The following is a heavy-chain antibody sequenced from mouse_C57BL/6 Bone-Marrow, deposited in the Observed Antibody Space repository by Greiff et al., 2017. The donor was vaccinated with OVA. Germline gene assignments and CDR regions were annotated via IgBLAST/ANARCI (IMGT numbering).Heavy chain of an antibody. V-gene: IGHV5-9-1*02. J-gene: IGHJ4*01. CDR2: ISSGGDYI. CDR3: TRDYYGNYYAMDY. Sequence: EVQGVESGEGLVKPGGSLKLSCAASGFTFSSYAMSWVRQTPEQRLEWVAYISSGGDYIYYADTVKGRFTISRYNARNTLYLQMSSLKSEDTAMYYCTRDYYGNYYAMDYWGQGTSVTVSS. D-gene: IGHD1-1*01. CDR1: GFTFSSYA.